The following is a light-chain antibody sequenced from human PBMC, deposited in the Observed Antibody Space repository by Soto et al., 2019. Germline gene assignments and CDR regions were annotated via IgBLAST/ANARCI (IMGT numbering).Light chain of an antibody. V-gene: IGKV3-11*01. CDR2: DAS. CDR3: QEYEKTPGT. CDR1: QSVKTF. Sequence: EIVFTQSPGTLSLSPGQRATLSCRASQSVKTFLVWYQQRPGQAPRLLIHDASHRAAGIPDRFSGSGSGTDFTLDISRLEPEDFAVYYCQEYEKTPGTFGRGTRLEIK. J-gene: IGKJ5*01.